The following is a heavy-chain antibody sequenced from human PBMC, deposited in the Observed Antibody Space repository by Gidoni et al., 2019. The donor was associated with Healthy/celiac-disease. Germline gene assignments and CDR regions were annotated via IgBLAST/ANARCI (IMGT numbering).Heavy chain of an antibody. Sequence: EVQLLESGGGLVQPWGSLRISCAASGFTFSSYAMSWVRQDPGKGLEWVSAFSGSGGSTYYADSVKGRFTISRDNSKNTLYLQMNSLRAEDTAVYYCAKGKAVTIFNWFDPWGQGTLVTVSS. J-gene: IGHJ5*02. CDR3: AKGKAVTIFNWFDP. D-gene: IGHD4-4*01. V-gene: IGHV3-23*01. CDR2: FSGSGGST. CDR1: GFTFSSYA.